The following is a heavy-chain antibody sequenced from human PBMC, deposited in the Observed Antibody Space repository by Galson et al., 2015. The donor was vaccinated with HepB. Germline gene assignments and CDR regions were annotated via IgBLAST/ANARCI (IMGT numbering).Heavy chain of an antibody. D-gene: IGHD2-2*01. CDR1: GCTFTGYY. V-gene: IGHV1-2*02. J-gene: IGHJ4*02. CDR3: ARDCSSTSCFDY. CDR2: INPNSGGT. Sequence: SVKVSCKASGCTFTGYYMHWVRQAPGQGLEWMGWINPNSGGTNYAQKFQGRVTMTRDTSISTAYMELSRLRSDDTAVYYCARDCSSTSCFDYWGRGTLVTVSS.